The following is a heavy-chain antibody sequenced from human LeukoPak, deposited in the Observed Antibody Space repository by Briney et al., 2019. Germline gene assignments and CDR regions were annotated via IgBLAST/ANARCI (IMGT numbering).Heavy chain of an antibody. J-gene: IGHJ4*02. Sequence: GGSLRLSCAASGFTFGIYAMNWVRQAPGKGLEWVSYISSSSSTIYYADSVKGRFTISRDNAKNSLYLQMNSLRAEDTAVYYCASRKQWDMIDYWGQGTLVTVSS. CDR3: ASRKQWDMIDY. D-gene: IGHD1-26*01. CDR1: GFTFGIYA. CDR2: ISSSSSTI. V-gene: IGHV3-48*01.